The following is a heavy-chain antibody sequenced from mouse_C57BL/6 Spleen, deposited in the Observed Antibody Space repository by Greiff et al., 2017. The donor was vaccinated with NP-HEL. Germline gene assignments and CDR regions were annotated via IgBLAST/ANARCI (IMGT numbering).Heavy chain of an antibody. Sequence: EVHLVESGPGLVKPSQSLSLTCSVTGYSITSGYYWNWIRQFPGNKLEWMGYISYDGSNNYNPSLKNRISITRDTSKNQFFLKLNSVTTEDTATYYCARDDAYSTYYFDYWGQGTTLTVSS. CDR2: ISYDGSN. J-gene: IGHJ2*01. CDR1: GYSITSGYY. CDR3: ARDDAYSTYYFDY. V-gene: IGHV3-6*01. D-gene: IGHD2-5*01.